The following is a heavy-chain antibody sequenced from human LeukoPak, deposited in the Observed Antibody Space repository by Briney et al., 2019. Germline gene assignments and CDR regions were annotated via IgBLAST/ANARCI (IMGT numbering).Heavy chain of an antibody. V-gene: IGHV1-2*02. CDR2: INPNSGGT. CDR3: ARVSRQLVLIDY. Sequence: ASVKVSCKASGYTFTGYYMHWVRQAPGQGLEWMGWINPNSGGTHHAQKFQGRVTKTRDTSISTAYMELGRLRSDDTAVYYCARVSRQLVLIDYWGQGTLVTVSS. J-gene: IGHJ4*02. D-gene: IGHD6-13*01. CDR1: GYTFTGYY.